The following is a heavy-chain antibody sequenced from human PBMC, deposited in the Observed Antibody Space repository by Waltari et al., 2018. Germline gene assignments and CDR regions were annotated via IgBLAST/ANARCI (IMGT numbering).Heavy chain of an antibody. CDR2: INHSGST. V-gene: IGHV4-34*01. J-gene: IGHJ6*02. Sequence: WIGEINHSGSTNYNPSRQSRVTISVATSKNQFSLKLISVTAADTAVYYCARLPYSYYYYGMDVWGQGTTVTVSS. CDR3: ARLPYSYYYYGMDV.